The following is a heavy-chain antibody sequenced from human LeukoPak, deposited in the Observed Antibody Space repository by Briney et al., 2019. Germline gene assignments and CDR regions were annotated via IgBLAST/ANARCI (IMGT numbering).Heavy chain of an antibody. CDR1: GSTFDDYA. Sequence: GGSLRLSCAASGSTFDDYAMHWVRQAPGKGLEWVSLISWDGGSTYYADSVKGRFTISRDNSKNSLYLRMNSLRAEDTALYYCAKDKGYYYYMDVWGKGTTVTVSS. J-gene: IGHJ6*03. CDR2: ISWDGGST. CDR3: AKDKGYYYYMDV. V-gene: IGHV3-43D*03.